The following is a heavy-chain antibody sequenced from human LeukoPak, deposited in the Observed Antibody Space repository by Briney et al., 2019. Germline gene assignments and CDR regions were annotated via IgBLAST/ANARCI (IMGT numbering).Heavy chain of an antibody. Sequence: GGSLRLSCAASGFTFSSYGMHWVREAPGKGLEGVAVIWYDGSNKYYADSVKGRFTISRDNSKNTLYLQMNSLRAEDTAVYYCAGGVPAYYYYGMDVWGQGTTVTVSS. V-gene: IGHV3-33*01. CDR3: AGGVPAYYYYGMDV. CDR1: GFTFSSYG. J-gene: IGHJ6*02. D-gene: IGHD2-2*01. CDR2: IWYDGSNK.